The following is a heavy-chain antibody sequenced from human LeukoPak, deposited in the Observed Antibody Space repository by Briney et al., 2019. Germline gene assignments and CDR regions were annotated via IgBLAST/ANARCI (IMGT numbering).Heavy chain of an antibody. CDR3: AKGSYDSSGYHYYYYYYYMDV. CDR2: MNPNSGST. CDR1: GYTFTSYD. J-gene: IGHJ6*03. V-gene: IGHV1-8*01. D-gene: IGHD3-22*01. Sequence: ASVKVSCKASGYTFTSYDINWVRQATGQGLEWMGWMNPNSGSTGYAQKFQGRVTMTRNTSISTAYMELSSLRSEDTAVYYCAKGSYDSSGYHYYYYYYYMDVWGKGTTVTVSS.